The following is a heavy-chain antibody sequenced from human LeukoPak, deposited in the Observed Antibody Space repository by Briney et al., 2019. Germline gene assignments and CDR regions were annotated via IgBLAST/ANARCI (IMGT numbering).Heavy chain of an antibody. CDR3: ARDQSDYYGSGSYSEGSY. Sequence: GGSLRLSCAASGFTFSTYSMKWVRQAPGKGLEWVSYISSSSGTIYYADSVEGRFTISRDNAKNSLYLQMNGLRDEDTAVYYCARDQSDYYGSGSYSEGSYWGQGTLVTVSS. J-gene: IGHJ4*02. V-gene: IGHV3-48*02. CDR2: ISSSSGTI. CDR1: GFTFSTYS. D-gene: IGHD3-10*01.